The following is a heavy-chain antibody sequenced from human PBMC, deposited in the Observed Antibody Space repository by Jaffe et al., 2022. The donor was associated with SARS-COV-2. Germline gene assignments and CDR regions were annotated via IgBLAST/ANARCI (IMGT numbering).Heavy chain of an antibody. D-gene: IGHD3-22*01. V-gene: IGHV3-23*01. CDR1: GFTFSSCA. J-gene: IGHJ4*02. CDR3: AKGGGSGYHGDFDY. Sequence: EVQLLESGGGLVQPGGSLRLSCAASGFTFSSCAMSWVRQAPGKGLEWVSTISGSGSSTYYADSVEGRFTISRDNSKNTLYLQMSSLRVEDTAVYYCAKGGGSGYHGDFDYWGQGTLVTVSS. CDR2: ISGSGSST.